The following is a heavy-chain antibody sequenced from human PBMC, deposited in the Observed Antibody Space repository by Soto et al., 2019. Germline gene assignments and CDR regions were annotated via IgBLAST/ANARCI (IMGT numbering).Heavy chain of an antibody. CDR2: ISSSSSYI. CDR1: GFTFSSYS. CDR3: ARDRYSSTSCFDY. Sequence: GGSLRLSCAASGFTFSSYSMNWVRQAPGKGLEWVSSISSSSSYIYYADSVKGRFTISRDNAKNSLYLQMNSLRAEDTAVYYCARDRYSSTSCFDYWGQGTLVTVSS. D-gene: IGHD2-2*01. J-gene: IGHJ4*02. V-gene: IGHV3-21*01.